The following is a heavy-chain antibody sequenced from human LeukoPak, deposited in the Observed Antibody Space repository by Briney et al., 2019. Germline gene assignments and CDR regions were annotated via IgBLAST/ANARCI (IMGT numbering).Heavy chain of an antibody. V-gene: IGHV4-38-2*02. CDR3: ARERSTDYYGSGSYYLDY. D-gene: IGHD3-10*01. CDR2: IDHSGST. J-gene: IGHJ4*02. Sequence: GSLRLSCTASGFPFSNYGMHWVRQPPGKGLEWTGSIDHSGSTYYNPSLKSRITISVDTSKNQFSLKLSSVTAADTAVYYCARERSTDYYGSGSYYLDYWGQGTLVTVSS. CDR1: GFPFSNYG.